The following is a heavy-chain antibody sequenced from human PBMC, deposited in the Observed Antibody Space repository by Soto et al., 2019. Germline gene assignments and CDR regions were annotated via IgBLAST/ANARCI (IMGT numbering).Heavy chain of an antibody. CDR1: GFTFSSYA. D-gene: IGHD3-22*01. CDR2: ISYDGSNK. J-gene: IGHJ4*02. Sequence: VGSLRLSCAASGFTFSSYAMHWVRQAPGKGLEWVAVISYDGSNKYYADSVKGRFTISRDNSKNTLYLQMNSLRAEDTAVYYCASGHTMIVVGPFDYWGQGTLVTVSS. V-gene: IGHV3-30-3*01. CDR3: ASGHTMIVVGPFDY.